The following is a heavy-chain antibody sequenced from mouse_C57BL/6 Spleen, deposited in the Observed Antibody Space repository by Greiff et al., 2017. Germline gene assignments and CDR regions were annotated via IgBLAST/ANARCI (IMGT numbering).Heavy chain of an antibody. V-gene: IGHV1-19*01. CDR1: GYTFTDYY. Sequence: DVQLQESGPVLVKPGASVKMSCKASGYTFTDYYMNWVKQSHGKSLEWIGVINPYNGGTSYNQKFKGKATLTVDKSSSTAYMELNSLTSEDSAVYYCARGGYGYDGYAMDYWGQGTSVTVSS. CDR2: INPYNGGT. CDR3: ARGGYGYDGYAMDY. D-gene: IGHD2-2*01. J-gene: IGHJ4*01.